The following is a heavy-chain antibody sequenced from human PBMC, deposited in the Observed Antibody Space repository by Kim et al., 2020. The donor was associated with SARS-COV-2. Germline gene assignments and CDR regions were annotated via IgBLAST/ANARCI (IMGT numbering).Heavy chain of an antibody. CDR2: LYYSGST. J-gene: IGHJ4*01. V-gene: IGHV4-59*01. CDR3: ARGTDILTGYYLGFDY. Sequence: SETLSLTCTVSGGSISSYYWSWIRQPPGKGLEWIGYLYYSGSTNYNPSLKSRVTISVDTSKNQFSLKLSSVTAADTAVYYCARGTDILTGYYLGFDYWG. D-gene: IGHD3-9*01. CDR1: GGSISSYY.